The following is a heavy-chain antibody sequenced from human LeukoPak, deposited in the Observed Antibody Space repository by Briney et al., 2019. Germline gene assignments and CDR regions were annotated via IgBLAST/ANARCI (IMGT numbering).Heavy chain of an antibody. V-gene: IGHV1-3*01. CDR2: INAGNGNT. Sequence: ASAKVSCKASGYTFTSYAMHWVRQAPGQRLEWMGWINAGNGNTKYSQKFQGRVTITRDTSASTAYMELSSLRSEDTAVYYCARDAAYCGGDCLDYYYMDVWGKGTTVTVSS. CDR3: ARDAAYCGGDCLDYYYMDV. D-gene: IGHD2-21*01. J-gene: IGHJ6*03. CDR1: GYTFTSYA.